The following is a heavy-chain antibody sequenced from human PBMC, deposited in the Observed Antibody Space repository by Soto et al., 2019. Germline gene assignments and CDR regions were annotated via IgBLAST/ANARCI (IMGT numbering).Heavy chain of an antibody. Sequence: EVQVVESGGGLVKPGGSLRLACAASGFTFSSYSMNWVRQAPGKGLEWVSYISSGSTYIYYADSVKGRFTLSRDNAQNSLYLQMNSLRADDTAVYYCARERCYYDSSGRVCGMDVWGQGTTVTVSS. CDR2: ISSGSTYI. D-gene: IGHD3-22*01. V-gene: IGHV3-21*01. CDR3: ARERCYYDSSGRVCGMDV. J-gene: IGHJ6*02. CDR1: GFTFSSYS.